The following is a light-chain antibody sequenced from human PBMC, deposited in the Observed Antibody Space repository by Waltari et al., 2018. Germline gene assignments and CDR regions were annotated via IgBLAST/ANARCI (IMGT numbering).Light chain of an antibody. V-gene: IGKV3-15*01. CDR3: QQYQNWPRT. J-gene: IGKJ1*01. Sequence: EIVMTKSPAILSVPPGEAATLSCTASEFISRNLAWYQHIPGQPPRLLIYGASHRAAGIPPRFCGSVSGTEFTLTISSLKSEDFALYYCQQYQNWPRTFGQGTKVDVK. CDR1: EFISRN. CDR2: GAS.